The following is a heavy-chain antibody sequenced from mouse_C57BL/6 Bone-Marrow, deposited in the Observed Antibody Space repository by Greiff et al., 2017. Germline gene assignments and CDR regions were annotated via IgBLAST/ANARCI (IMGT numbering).Heavy chain of an antibody. J-gene: IGHJ2*01. CDR2: ISSGGSYT. Sequence: EVQLVESGGDLVKPGGSLKLSCAASGFTFSSYGMSWVRQTPDKRLEWVATISSGGSYTYYPDSVKGRFTISRDNAKNTLYLQMSSLKSEDTAMYYCARQIVATSYYFDYWGQGTTLTVSS. D-gene: IGHD1-1*01. V-gene: IGHV5-6*01. CDR3: ARQIVATSYYFDY. CDR1: GFTFSSYG.